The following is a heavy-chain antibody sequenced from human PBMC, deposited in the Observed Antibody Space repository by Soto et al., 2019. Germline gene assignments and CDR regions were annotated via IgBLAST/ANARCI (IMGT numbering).Heavy chain of an antibody. CDR1: GFTFSSYT. CDR3: ARVSRDGYILDF. Sequence: EVQLVESGGGLVKPGGSLRLSCAASGFTFSSYTMNWVRQAPGKGLEWVSSISSSGTYKFYGDSVKGRFTISRDNAKNSLYLHMNRLRVDDAAIFYCARVSRDGYILDFWGRGTLVTVSS. D-gene: IGHD5-12*01. J-gene: IGHJ4*02. V-gene: IGHV3-21*04. CDR2: ISSSGTYK.